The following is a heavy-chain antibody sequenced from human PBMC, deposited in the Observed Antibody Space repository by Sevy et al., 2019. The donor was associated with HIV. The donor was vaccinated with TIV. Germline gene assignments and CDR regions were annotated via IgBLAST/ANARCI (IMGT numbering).Heavy chain of an antibody. CDR1: GGSFSGYY. V-gene: IGHV4-34*01. D-gene: IGHD3-3*01. CDR2: INHSGST. CDR3: ARDRRVVLSTGYYGMDV. J-gene: IGHJ6*02. Sequence: QSQTLSLTCAVYGGSFSGYYWSWIRQPPGKGLEWIGEINHSGSTNYNPSLKSRVTISVDTSKNQFSLKLSSVTAADTAVYYCARDRRVVLSTGYYGMDVWGQGTTVTVSS.